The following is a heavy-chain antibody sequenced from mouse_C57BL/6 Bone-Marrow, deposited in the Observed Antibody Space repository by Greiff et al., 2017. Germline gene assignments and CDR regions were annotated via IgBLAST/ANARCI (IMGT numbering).Heavy chain of an antibody. J-gene: IGHJ2*01. D-gene: IGHD2-2*01. CDR2: IYPGDGDT. V-gene: IGHV1-82*01. CDR1: GYAFSSSW. Sequence: QVQLKESGPELVKPGASVKISCKASGYAFSSSWMNWVKQRPGTGLEWIGRIYPGDGDTNYNGKFKGKATLTADKSSSTAYMQLSSLTSEDSAVYFCARNGYYFDYWGQGTTLTVSS. CDR3: ARNGYYFDY.